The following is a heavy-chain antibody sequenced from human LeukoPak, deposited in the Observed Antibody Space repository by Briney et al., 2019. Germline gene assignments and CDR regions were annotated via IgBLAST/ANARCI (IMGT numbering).Heavy chain of an antibody. CDR1: GGSISSSSYY. V-gene: IGHV4-39*07. D-gene: IGHD3-10*01. CDR2: IYYSGST. CDR3: ARGDYYGSGSLGY. Sequence: SETLSLTCTVSGGSISSSSYYWGWIRQPPGKGLEWIGSIYYSGSTYYNPPLKSRVTISVDTSKNQFSLKLSSVTAADTAVYYCARGDYYGSGSLGYWGQGTLVTVSS. J-gene: IGHJ4*02.